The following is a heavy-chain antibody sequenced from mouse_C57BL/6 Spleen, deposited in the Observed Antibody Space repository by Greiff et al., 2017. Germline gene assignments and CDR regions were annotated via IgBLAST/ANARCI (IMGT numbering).Heavy chain of an antibody. CDR1: GYTLTSYW. Sequence: QVQLQQPGAELVMPGASVKLSCTASGYTLTSYWMHWVQQRPGQGLEWIGEIGTSDSYTNYTQKLKGKSTLTVYNYSSTAYMKLSRLTAEDSAVYKCARWNCYGSPFDYRGQGLTLTVSS. D-gene: IGHD1-1*01. J-gene: IGHJ2*01. CDR2: IGTSDSYT. V-gene: IGHV1-69*01. CDR3: ARWNCYGSPFDY.